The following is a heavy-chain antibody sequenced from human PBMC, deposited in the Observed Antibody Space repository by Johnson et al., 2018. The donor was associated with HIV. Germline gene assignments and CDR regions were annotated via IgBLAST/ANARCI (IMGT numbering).Heavy chain of an antibody. CDR3: AKVGGRHDYGDYLGAFDV. CDR1: GFTFSSYA. D-gene: IGHD4-17*01. J-gene: IGHJ3*01. Sequence: QMQLVESGGGVVQPGRSLRLSCAASGFTFSSYAMHWVRQAPGKGLEWVAVISYDGSNKYYADSVKGRFTISRDNSKNTLYLQMNSLRAEDTAVYYCAKVGGRHDYGDYLGAFDVWGQGTTVTVSS. CDR2: ISYDGSNK. V-gene: IGHV3-30*04.